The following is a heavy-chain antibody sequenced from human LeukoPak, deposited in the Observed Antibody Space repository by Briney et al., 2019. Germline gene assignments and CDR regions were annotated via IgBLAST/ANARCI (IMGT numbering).Heavy chain of an antibody. D-gene: IGHD3-22*01. V-gene: IGHV3-74*01. CDR2: INSDGSST. CDR1: GFTFSSYW. J-gene: IGHJ4*02. Sequence: GGSLRLSCAASGFTFSSYWMHWVRQAPGKGLVWVSRINSDGSSTSYADSVKGRITISRDNAKNTLYLQMNSLRAEDTAVYYCAKDWSLLYYDSSGYSDYWGQGTLVTVSS. CDR3: AKDWSLLYYDSSGYSDY.